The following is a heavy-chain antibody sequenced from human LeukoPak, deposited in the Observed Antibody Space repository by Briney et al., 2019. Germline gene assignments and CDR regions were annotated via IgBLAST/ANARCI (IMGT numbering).Heavy chain of an antibody. D-gene: IGHD6-19*01. CDR3: AKDRSGSGWYFGPTGFDY. CDR2: ASWNGGTT. Sequence: GGSLRLSCAASGFTFDDYAVHWVRQAAGKGLEWVAGASWNGGTTGYAGSVKGRFTISRDNAKNSLYLQMNSLRAEDTALYYCAKDRSGSGWYFGPTGFDYWGQGTLVTVSS. CDR1: GFTFDDYA. J-gene: IGHJ4*02. V-gene: IGHV3-9*01.